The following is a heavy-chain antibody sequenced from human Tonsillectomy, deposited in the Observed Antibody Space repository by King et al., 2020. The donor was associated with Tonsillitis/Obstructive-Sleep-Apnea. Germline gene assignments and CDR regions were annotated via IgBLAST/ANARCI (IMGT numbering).Heavy chain of an antibody. CDR3: AKDSRYCSSTSCYQFDY. CDR2: IRWNSGSI. J-gene: IGHJ4*02. D-gene: IGHD2-2*01. CDR1: GFTFDDYA. Sequence: QLVQSGGGLVQPGRSLRLSCAASGFTFDDYAMHWVRQAPGKGLEWVSGIRWNSGSIGYADSVKGRFTISRDNAKNSLYLQMNSLRAEDTAVYYCAKDSRYCSSTSCYQFDYWGQGTLVTVSS. V-gene: IGHV3-9*01.